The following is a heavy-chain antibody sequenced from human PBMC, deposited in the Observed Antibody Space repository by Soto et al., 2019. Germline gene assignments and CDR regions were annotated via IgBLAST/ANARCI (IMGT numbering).Heavy chain of an antibody. Sequence: PGGSLRLSCTASGFTFGDYAMSWFRQAPGKGLEWVGFIRSKAYGGTTEYAASVKGRFTISRDDSKSIAYLQMSSLKTEDTAVYYCSTNYYDSSGYDNWFDPWGQGTLVTVSS. V-gene: IGHV3-49*03. D-gene: IGHD3-22*01. CDR1: GFTFGDYA. CDR3: STNYYDSSGYDNWFDP. J-gene: IGHJ5*02. CDR2: IRSKAYGGTT.